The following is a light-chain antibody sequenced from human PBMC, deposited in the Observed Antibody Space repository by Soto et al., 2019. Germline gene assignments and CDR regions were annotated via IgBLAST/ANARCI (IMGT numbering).Light chain of an antibody. CDR1: QSIGRF. CDR3: QQYGSSGT. V-gene: IGKV1-39*01. CDR2: VAS. J-gene: IGKJ1*01. Sequence: DIQMTQSPSSLSASVGDRVTITCRASQSIGRFLNWHQQKPGKAPNVLINVASTLRSGVPSRFSGSGSGTDFTLTISRLEPEDFAVYYCQQYGSSGTCGQGTKVDIK.